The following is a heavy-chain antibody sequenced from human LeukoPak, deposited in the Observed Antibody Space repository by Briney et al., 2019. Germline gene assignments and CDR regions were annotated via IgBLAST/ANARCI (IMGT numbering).Heavy chain of an antibody. J-gene: IGHJ4*02. CDR2: ISYHGDIT. D-gene: IGHD3-10*01. V-gene: IGHV3-30*01. Sequence: GGSLRLSCAASGFTFSSYAMHWVRQAPGKGLEWVALISYHGDITYYADSVKGRFTLSRDNSKTTLFLQLNSLRAEDTAVYYCARDSTNYYDSGSSGPHYFDFWGQGTLVTASS. CDR1: GFTFSSYA. CDR3: ARDSTNYYDSGSSGPHYFDF.